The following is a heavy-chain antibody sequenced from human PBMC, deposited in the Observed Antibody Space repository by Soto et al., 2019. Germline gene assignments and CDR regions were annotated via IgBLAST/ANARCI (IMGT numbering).Heavy chain of an antibody. V-gene: IGHV6-1*01. CDR2: TYYRSKWFN. CDR3: ARSGPASYIDY. J-gene: IGHJ4*02. CDR1: GDSVSSKNAA. Sequence: QTLSLTCAISGDSVSSKNAAWNLIRQSPSRGLEWLGRTYYRSKWFNGYAVSLKGRITINPDTSKNQFSLQLNSLTPEDTAVYYCARSGPASYIDYWGQGTLVTVS. D-gene: IGHD3-10*01.